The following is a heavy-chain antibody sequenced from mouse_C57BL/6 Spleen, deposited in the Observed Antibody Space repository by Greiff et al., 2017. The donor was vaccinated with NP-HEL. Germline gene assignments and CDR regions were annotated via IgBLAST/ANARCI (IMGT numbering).Heavy chain of an antibody. D-gene: IGHD2-1*01. CDR3: TRLYYLDY. CDR1: GYTFTDYE. CDR2: IDPETGGT. Sequence: VKLVESGAELVRPGASVTLSCKASGYTFTDYEMHWVKQTPVHGLEWIGAIDPETGGTAYNQKFKGKAILTADKSSSTAYMELRSLTSEDSAVYYCTRLYYLDYWGQGTSVTVSS. V-gene: IGHV1-15*01. J-gene: IGHJ4*01.